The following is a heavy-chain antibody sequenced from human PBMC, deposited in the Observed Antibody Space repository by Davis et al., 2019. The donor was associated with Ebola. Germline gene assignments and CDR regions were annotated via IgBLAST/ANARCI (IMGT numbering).Heavy chain of an antibody. J-gene: IGHJ4*02. V-gene: IGHV4-34*01. CDR3: ASPLQIRGKNFFDC. CDR2: IDHRGDT. Sequence: PSETLSLTCAVYGGSLNDYYWSWIRQPPGKGLEWIGEIDHRGDTKYNPSLKSRATLSIDTSRKQFSLKLTSVTAADTAVYYCASPLQIRGKNFFDCWGQGTLVTVSS. CDR1: GGSLNDYY. D-gene: IGHD2-15*01.